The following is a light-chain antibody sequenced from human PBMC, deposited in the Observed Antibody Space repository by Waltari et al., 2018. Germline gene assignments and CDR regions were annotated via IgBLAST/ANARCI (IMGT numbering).Light chain of an antibody. CDR3: AVWDDSLKGWV. V-gene: IGLV1-44*01. Sequence: QSVLTQPPSASGTPGQRVTISCSGSRSNIGSNTANWYQQVPGTAPKLLIYSNKPRPSGVPDRFSGSKSGASVSLAISGLQSEDEGDYFCAVWDDSLKGWVFGGGTKLTVL. J-gene: IGLJ3*02. CDR2: SNK. CDR1: RSNIGSNT.